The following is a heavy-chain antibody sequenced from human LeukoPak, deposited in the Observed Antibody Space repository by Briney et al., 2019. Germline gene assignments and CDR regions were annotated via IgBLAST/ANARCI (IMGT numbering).Heavy chain of an antibody. CDR1: GFTFSSYA. CDR3: ARNWGLFDY. J-gene: IGHJ4*02. CDR2: INNNGDNT. D-gene: IGHD3-16*01. Sequence: GGSLRLSCSASGFTFSSYAMHWVRQAPGKGLEYVSGINNNGDNTHYADSVKGRLSISRDNSKNTLYLQMNSLKTEDTAVYYCARNWGLFDYWGQGTLVTVSS. V-gene: IGHV3-64*04.